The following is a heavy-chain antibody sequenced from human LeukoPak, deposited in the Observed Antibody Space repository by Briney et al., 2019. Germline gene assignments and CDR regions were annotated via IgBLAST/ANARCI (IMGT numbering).Heavy chain of an antibody. D-gene: IGHD6-13*01. CDR1: GFTFSNYW. CDR2: IKQDGSEK. CDR3: ARGGDSSSWYWFDY. J-gene: IGHJ4*02. Sequence: GGSLRLSCAASGFTFSNYWMSWVRQAPGKGLEGVANIKQDGSEKYHVDSVKGRFTISRDNAKNSLYLQMNSLRAEDTAVYYCARGGDSSSWYWFDYWGQGTLVTVSS. V-gene: IGHV3-7*05.